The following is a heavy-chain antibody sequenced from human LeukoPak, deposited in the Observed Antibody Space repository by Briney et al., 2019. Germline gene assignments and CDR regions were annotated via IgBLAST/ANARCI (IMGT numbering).Heavy chain of an antibody. J-gene: IGHJ4*02. Sequence: GGTLRLSCAASGFTFSNHGMSWVRQAPGKGLEWVSGIRGSGFSTDYADSVKGRFTISRDNAKNSLYLLMNSLGAGDTAVYYCARESRLDYYSGSYTDYWGQGTLVTVSS. V-gene: IGHV3-23*01. D-gene: IGHD3-10*01. CDR3: ARESRLDYYSGSYTDY. CDR1: GFTFSNHG. CDR2: IRGSGFST.